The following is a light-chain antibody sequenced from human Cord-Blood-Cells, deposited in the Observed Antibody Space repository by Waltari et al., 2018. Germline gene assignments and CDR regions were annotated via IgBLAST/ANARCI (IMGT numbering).Light chain of an antibody. J-gene: IGKJ4*01. Sequence: AIQLTQSPSSLSASVGDRLTITCRASQGISSALAWYQQKPGKAPKLLIYDASSLESGVPSSFSCSVSGTDFTLTISSLQPEDFATYYCQQFNSYPLTFGLVIMLEIK. CDR1: QGISSA. CDR2: DAS. CDR3: QQFNSYPLT. V-gene: IGKV1-13*02.